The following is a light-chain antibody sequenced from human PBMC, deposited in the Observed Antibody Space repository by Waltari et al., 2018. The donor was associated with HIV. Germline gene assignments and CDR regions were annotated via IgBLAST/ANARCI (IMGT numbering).Light chain of an antibody. V-gene: IGLV2-14*01. Sequence: QSAMTQPASVSGSPGQSITITCPGTSSDVGDYKYVPWYRKDPGKDPKVLMYEVSKWPSVVLNRVSGSNSGNTASLTSAGLRAEYDADYFCSSYTASSSLYVFGTGTKVTVL. CDR2: EVS. J-gene: IGLJ1*01. CDR3: SSYTASSSLYV. CDR1: SSDVGDYKY.